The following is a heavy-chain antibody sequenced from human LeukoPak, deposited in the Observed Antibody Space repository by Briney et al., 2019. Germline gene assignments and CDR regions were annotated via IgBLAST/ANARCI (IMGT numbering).Heavy chain of an antibody. V-gene: IGHV3-23*01. Sequence: GGSLRLSCAASGFTFSSYGMSWVRQAPGKGLEWVSAISGSGGSTYYADSVKGRFTISRDNSKNTLYLQMNSPRAEDTAVYYCAKDRNKQQLVLNWFDPWGQGTLVTVSS. CDR1: GFTFSSYG. CDR2: ISGSGGST. D-gene: IGHD6-13*01. CDR3: AKDRNKQQLVLNWFDP. J-gene: IGHJ5*02.